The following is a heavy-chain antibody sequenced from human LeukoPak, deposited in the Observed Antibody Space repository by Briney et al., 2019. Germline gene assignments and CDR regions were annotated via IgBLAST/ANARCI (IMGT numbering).Heavy chain of an antibody. D-gene: IGHD1-26*01. V-gene: IGHV4-39*07. J-gene: IGHJ3*01. CDR1: GGSISSSSYY. CDR3: ARTDIYYPYDTFDV. Sequence: KPSETLSLTCTVSGGSISSSSYYWGWIRQPPGKGLEWIGNIYYSGSTYYNPSLKSRVTISVDTSKNQFSLKLSSVTAADTAVYYCARTDIYYPYDTFDVWGQGTMVPVSS. CDR2: IYYSGST.